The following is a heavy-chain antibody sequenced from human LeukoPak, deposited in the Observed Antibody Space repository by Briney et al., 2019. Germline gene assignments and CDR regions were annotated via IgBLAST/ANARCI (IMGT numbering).Heavy chain of an antibody. CDR2: ISYDGSNK. D-gene: IGHD4-17*01. CDR1: GFTFSSYG. J-gene: IGHJ6*02. Sequence: GRSLRLSCAASGFTFSSYGLHWVRQAPGKGLEWVAVISYDGSNKYYADSVKGRFTISRDNSKNTLYLQMNSLRAEDTAVYYCAKDSWRSTTVTTRGIYYYYGMDVWGQGTTVTVSS. V-gene: IGHV3-30*18. CDR3: AKDSWRSTTVTTRGIYYYYGMDV.